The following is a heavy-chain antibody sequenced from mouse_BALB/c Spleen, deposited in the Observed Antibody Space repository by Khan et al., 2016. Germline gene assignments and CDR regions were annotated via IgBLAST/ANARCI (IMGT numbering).Heavy chain of an antibody. CDR2: INPYNDGS. J-gene: IGHJ1*01. V-gene: IGHV1S136*01. D-gene: IGHD1-1*01. CDR1: GYTFTSYI. Sequence: VQLQQSGPELVKPGASVKMSCKASGYTFTSYIMHWVKQKPGQGLEWIGYINPYNDGSKYNEKFKGKATLTSDKSSSTAYMELSSLTSEDSAVYYCASINYYVSSFYWYFDVWGAGTTVTVSS. CDR3: ASINYYVSSFYWYFDV.